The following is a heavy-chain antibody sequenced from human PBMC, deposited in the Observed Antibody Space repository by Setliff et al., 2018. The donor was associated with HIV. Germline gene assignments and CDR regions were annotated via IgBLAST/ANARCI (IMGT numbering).Heavy chain of an antibody. D-gene: IGHD3-22*01. V-gene: IGHV4-38-2*01. CDR2: IYYSGTT. CDR1: GYAISSGYN. Sequence: SETLSLTCAVSGYAISSGYNWGWIRQPPGKGLEWIGSIYYSGTTYYNPSLKSRVTISVDTSKNQFSLRLNSVTAADTAVYYCARNYDSVGYYYVDYWGQGTLVTVS. CDR3: ARNYDSVGYYYVDY. J-gene: IGHJ4*02.